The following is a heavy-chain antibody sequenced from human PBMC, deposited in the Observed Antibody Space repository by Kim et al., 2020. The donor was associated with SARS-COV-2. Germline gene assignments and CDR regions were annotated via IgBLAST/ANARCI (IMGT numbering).Heavy chain of an antibody. Sequence: GGSLRLSCAASGFTFSSYAMHWVRQAPGKGLEWVAVIWYDGSNKYYADSVKGRFTISRDNSKNTLYLQMNSLRAEDTAVYYCAKDRGYDSSGYYLYTFFDYWGQGTLVTVSS. CDR1: GFTFSSYA. D-gene: IGHD3-22*01. CDR3: AKDRGYDSSGYYLYTFFDY. V-gene: IGHV3-33*06. CDR2: IWYDGSNK. J-gene: IGHJ4*02.